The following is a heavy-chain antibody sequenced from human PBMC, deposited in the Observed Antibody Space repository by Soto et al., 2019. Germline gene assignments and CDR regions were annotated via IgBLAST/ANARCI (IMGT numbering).Heavy chain of an antibody. CDR1: GYTFSSYY. J-gene: IGHJ4*02. Sequence: ASVKVSCKASGYTFSSYYMNWVRQAPGQGLEWLGIINPSGGYTTYAQRFLGRVTITKDTSKNQLVLTMTNMDPVDTATYYCAQLPWKQLWPRAPVVNWGQGTPVTVSS. CDR3: AQLPWKQLWPRAPVVN. CDR2: INPSGGYT. D-gene: IGHD5-18*01. V-gene: IGHV1-46*01.